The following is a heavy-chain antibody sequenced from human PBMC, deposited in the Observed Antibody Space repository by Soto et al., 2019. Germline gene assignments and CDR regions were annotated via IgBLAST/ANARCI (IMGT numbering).Heavy chain of an antibody. D-gene: IGHD2-21*02. CDR2: INPSGGST. V-gene: IGHV1-46*01. J-gene: IGHJ4*02. CDR1: GYTFTSYY. Sequence: QVQLVQSGTEVKKPGASVKVSCKASGYTFTSYYMHWVLQATGQGLEWMGIINPSGGSTSYAQKFQGRVTMTRETSTSTVYMELSSLRSEDTAVDYCARYCGGDRYDLDFWGQVTLVTVSS. CDR3: ARYCGGDRYDLDF.